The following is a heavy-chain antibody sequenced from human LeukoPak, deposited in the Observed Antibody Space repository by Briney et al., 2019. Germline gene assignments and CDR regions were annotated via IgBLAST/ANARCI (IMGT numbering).Heavy chain of an antibody. CDR3: AKDRLVYYYDSSGYYPADAFDI. J-gene: IGHJ3*02. Sequence: GGSLRLSCAASGFTFSSYAMSWVRQAPGKGLEWVSAISGSGGSTYYADSVKGRFTISRDNSKNTLYLQMNSLRAEDTAVYYCAKDRLVYYYDSSGYYPADAFDIWGQGTMVTVSS. CDR1: GFTFSSYA. V-gene: IGHV3-23*01. D-gene: IGHD3-22*01. CDR2: ISGSGGST.